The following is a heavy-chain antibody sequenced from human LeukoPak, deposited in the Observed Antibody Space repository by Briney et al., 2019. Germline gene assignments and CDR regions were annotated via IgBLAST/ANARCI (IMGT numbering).Heavy chain of an antibody. CDR2: ISTYNGDT. D-gene: IGHD3-10*01. J-gene: IGHJ4*02. CDR1: GYTFTSYH. CDR3: VTTIYSGSGSNSDY. V-gene: IGHV1-18*04. Sequence: ASVKVSCKASGYTFTSYHMHWVRQAPGQGLEWMGWISTYNGDTNFAQKFQGRVTMTTDTSTSTAYMDLRSLRSDDTAVYYCVTTIYSGSGSNSDYWGQGTLVTVSS.